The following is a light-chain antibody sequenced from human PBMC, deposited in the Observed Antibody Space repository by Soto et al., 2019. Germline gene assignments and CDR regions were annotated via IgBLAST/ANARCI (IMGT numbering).Light chain of an antibody. Sequence: EIGLTQSPCTLSLSTGERATLSCRASQTFSNSFLSWFQQIPGQAPRLLIYGASMRATGIPDRFSGSGSGTEFTLTISSLQSEDFAVYYCQHYNNWPLTFAGRTKVAI. CDR3: QHYNNWPLT. V-gene: IGKV3-20*01. CDR1: QTFSNSF. CDR2: GAS. J-gene: IGKJ4*01.